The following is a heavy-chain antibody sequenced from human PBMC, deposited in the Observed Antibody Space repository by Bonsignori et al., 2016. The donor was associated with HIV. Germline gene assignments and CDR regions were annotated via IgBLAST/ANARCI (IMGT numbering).Heavy chain of an antibody. J-gene: IGHJ3*02. D-gene: IGHD1-26*01. V-gene: IGHV4-59*01. Sequence: WIRQPPGKGLEWIGYIYYSGSTNYNPSLKSRVTISVDTSKNQFSLKLSSVTAADTAVYYCARDLIVGAYGDAFDIWGQGTMVTVSS. CDR3: ARDLIVGAYGDAFDI. CDR2: IYYSGST.